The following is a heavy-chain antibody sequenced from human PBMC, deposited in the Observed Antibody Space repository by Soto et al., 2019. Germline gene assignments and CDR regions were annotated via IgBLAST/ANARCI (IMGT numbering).Heavy chain of an antibody. D-gene: IGHD4-4*01. CDR2: VSSSGNS. V-gene: IGHV4-31*06. J-gene: IGHJ4*02. CDR1: GDSISSATHY. Sequence: TLSLTCTVSGDSISSATHYWNWIRQHPGKGLEWIGYVSSSGNSYYSPSLKSRVFMSVDTSKNLFSLKLSSVTAADTAIYYCMGRLTSIYSYFDSWGQGTQVTVSS. CDR3: MGRLTSIYSYFDS.